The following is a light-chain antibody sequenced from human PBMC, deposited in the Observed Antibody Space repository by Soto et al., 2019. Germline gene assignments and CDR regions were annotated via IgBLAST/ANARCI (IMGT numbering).Light chain of an antibody. Sequence: EIVLTQSPATLFSSAGERATLSCRASQSVGNYLVWYQLKPGQAPRLLIYDASNRATDIPARFSGSGSGTDFTLTISSLEPEDFAVYYCQQRSSWPLTFGGGTKVEIK. CDR1: QSVGNY. CDR2: DAS. V-gene: IGKV3-11*01. J-gene: IGKJ4*01. CDR3: QQRSSWPLT.